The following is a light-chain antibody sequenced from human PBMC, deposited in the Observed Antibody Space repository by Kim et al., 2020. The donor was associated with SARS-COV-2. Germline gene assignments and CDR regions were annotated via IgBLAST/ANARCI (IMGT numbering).Light chain of an antibody. J-gene: IGLJ3*02. Sequence: LTQPPSASGTPGQRVTISCSGSTSDIGSNYVYWYQQLPGTAPKLLIYRNNQRPSGVPDRFSVSKSGTSASLAISGLRSDDEADYYCATWDDSLNGPVFGGGTKLTVL. CDR1: TSDIGSNY. V-gene: IGLV1-47*01. CDR2: RNN. CDR3: ATWDDSLNGPV.